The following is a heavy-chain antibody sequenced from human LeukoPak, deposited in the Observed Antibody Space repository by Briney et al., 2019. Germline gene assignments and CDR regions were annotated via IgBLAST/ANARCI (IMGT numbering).Heavy chain of an antibody. V-gene: IGHV3-21*01. Sequence: GGSLRLSCAASGFTFSSYSMNWVRQAPGKGLEWVSCISSSSSYTYYADSVKGRFTISRDNAKNSLYLQMNSLRAEDTAVYYCARGRRPGTIGVPKDAFDIWGQGTMVTVSS. CDR2: ISSSSSYT. CDR3: ARGRRPGTIGVPKDAFDI. CDR1: GFTFSSYS. D-gene: IGHD3-10*01. J-gene: IGHJ3*02.